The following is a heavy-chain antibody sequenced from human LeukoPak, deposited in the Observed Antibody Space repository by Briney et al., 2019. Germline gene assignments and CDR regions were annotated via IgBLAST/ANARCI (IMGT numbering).Heavy chain of an antibody. V-gene: IGHV4-39*07. CDR3: ARDLRFTYYFDY. CDR2: IYYSGST. J-gene: IGHJ4*02. D-gene: IGHD2/OR15-2a*01. CDR1: GGSISSSSYY. Sequence: PSETLSLTCTVSGGSISSSSYYWGWIRQPPGKGLEWIGSIYYSGSTYYNPSLKSRVTISVDTSKSQFSLKLSSVTAADTAVYYCARDLRFTYYFDYWGQGTLVTVSS.